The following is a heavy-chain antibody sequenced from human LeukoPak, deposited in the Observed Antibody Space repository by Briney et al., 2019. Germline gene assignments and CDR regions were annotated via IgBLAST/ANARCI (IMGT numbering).Heavy chain of an antibody. CDR1: GFSFSGFA. D-gene: IGHD3-10*01. V-gene: IGHV3-30*01. J-gene: IGHJ4*02. CDR2: VSSDGGNQ. Sequence: GRSLRLSCAASGFSFSGFAMHWVRQAPGKGLEWVAVVSSDGGNQHYADSMKGRFTISRDNSKNTVYLQMNSLRVEDTAVYYCAREGGSGSFLDYWGQGTLVTVSS. CDR3: AREGGSGSFLDY.